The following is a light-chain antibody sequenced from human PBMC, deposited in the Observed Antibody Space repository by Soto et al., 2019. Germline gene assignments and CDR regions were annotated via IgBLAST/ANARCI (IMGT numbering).Light chain of an antibody. CDR1: SSNIGSNY. CDR3: AAWDDSLGGSWV. CDR2: AND. Sequence: QLVLTQPPSASGTPGQRVIISCSGRSSNIGSNYVYWFQHLPGTAPKLLIYANDQRPSGVPDRFSGSKSGTSASLAISGLRSEDEADYYCAAWDDSLGGSWVFGGGTKVTV. J-gene: IGLJ3*02. V-gene: IGLV1-47*02.